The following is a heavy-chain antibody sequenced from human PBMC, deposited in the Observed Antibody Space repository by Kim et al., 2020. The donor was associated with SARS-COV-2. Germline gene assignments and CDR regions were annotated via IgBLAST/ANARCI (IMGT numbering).Heavy chain of an antibody. CDR2: IYYSGST. CDR3: ARRAYCFDF. Sequence: SETLSLTCTVSNGSISNQYWSWIRQPPGKGLEWIGYIYYSGSTNYNPSLKSRATISIDTSKSQFSLKLSSMTAADTAVYYCARRAYCFDFWGQGSLVTVSS. CDR1: NGSISNQY. V-gene: IGHV4-59*11. J-gene: IGHJ4*02.